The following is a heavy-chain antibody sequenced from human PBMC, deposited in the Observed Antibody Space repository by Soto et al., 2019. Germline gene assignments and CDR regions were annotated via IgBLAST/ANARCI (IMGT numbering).Heavy chain of an antibody. V-gene: IGHV3-64D*06. Sequence: GGSLRLSCSASGFTFSAYAMHWVRQAPGKGLEYVSSISPNGGTTYHADSVKDRFTVSRDNSKNTPYLQMSSLRDEDTAAYYCVKGGIALATTGRAQIDSWGQGTLVTVSS. D-gene: IGHD6-19*01. CDR1: GFTFSAYA. J-gene: IGHJ4*02. CDR3: VKGGIALATTGRAQIDS. CDR2: ISPNGGTT.